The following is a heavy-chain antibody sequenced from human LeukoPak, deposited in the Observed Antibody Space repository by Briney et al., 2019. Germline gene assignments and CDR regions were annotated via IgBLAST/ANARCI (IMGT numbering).Heavy chain of an antibody. Sequence: GGSLTLSCAASGFTFSGSAMHWVRQASGKGLEWVGRIRSKANSYATAYAASVKGRFTISRDDSKNTAYLQMNSLKTEDTAVYYCTRHGYSYGSVSQTDFGYWGQGTLVTVSS. CDR3: TRHGYSYGSVSQTDFGY. J-gene: IGHJ4*02. D-gene: IGHD5-18*01. CDR2: IRSKANSYAT. CDR1: GFTFSGSA. V-gene: IGHV3-73*01.